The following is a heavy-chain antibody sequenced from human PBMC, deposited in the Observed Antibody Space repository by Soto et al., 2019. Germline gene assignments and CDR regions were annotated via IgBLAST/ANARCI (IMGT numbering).Heavy chain of an antibody. V-gene: IGHV1-3*01. D-gene: IGHD1-26*01. J-gene: IGHJ6*02. CDR3: ARDNGGGSYYEAPFSTTGYGMDV. CDR1: GYTFTSYA. Sequence: ASVKVSCKASGYTFTSYAMHWVRQAPGQRLEWMGWINAGNGNTKYSQKFQGRVTITRDTSASTAYMELSSLRSEDTAVYYCARDNGGGSYYEAPFSTTGYGMDVWGQGTTVTVSS. CDR2: INAGNGNT.